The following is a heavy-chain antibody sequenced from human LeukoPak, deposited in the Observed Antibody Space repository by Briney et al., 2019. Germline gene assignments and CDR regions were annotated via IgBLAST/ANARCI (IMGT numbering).Heavy chain of an antibody. D-gene: IGHD3-22*01. J-gene: IGHJ4*02. CDR2: IYYSGST. CDR3: ARDGRGSSGYYDC. Sequence: SETLSLTCTVSGGSISSYYWSWIRQPPGKGLEWIGYIYYSGSTNYNPSLKSRVTISVDTSKNQFSLKLSSVTAADTAVYYCARDGRGSSGYYDCWGQGTLVTVSS. V-gene: IGHV4-59*01. CDR1: GGSISSYY.